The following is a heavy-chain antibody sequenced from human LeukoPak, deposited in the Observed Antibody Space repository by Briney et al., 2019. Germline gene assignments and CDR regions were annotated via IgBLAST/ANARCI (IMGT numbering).Heavy chain of an antibody. Sequence: GGSLRLSCEASGFTFSSYAMSWVRQAPGKGLEWVSAISGSGGSTYYADSVKGRFTISRDNSKNTLYLQMNSLRAEDTAVYYCAKDSRVGGKGSSGWYADYWGQGTLVTVSS. CDR3: AKDSRVGGKGSSGWYADY. V-gene: IGHV3-23*01. CDR1: GFTFSSYA. J-gene: IGHJ4*02. D-gene: IGHD6-19*01. CDR2: ISGSGGST.